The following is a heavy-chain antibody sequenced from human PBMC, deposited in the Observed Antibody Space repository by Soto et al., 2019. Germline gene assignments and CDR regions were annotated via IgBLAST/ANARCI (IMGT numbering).Heavy chain of an antibody. CDR3: ARELGSVVVPASNWFDS. CDR1: GGSISRSSYY. CDR2: IYYSGST. D-gene: IGHD2-2*01. V-gene: IGHV4-39*02. J-gene: IGHJ5*01. Sequence: SETLSLTCTVSGGSISRSSYYWGWIRQPPGKGLEWIGSIYYSGSTYHNPSLKSRVTISVDTSKNQFSLRLSSVTAADTAVYYCARELGSVVVPASNWFDSWGQGTLVTVSS.